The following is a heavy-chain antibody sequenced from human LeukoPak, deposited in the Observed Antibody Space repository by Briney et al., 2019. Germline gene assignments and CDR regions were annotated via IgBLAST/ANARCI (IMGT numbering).Heavy chain of an antibody. V-gene: IGHV1-69*13. CDR1: GGTFSSYA. J-gene: IGHJ1*01. CDR2: IIPIFGTA. D-gene: IGHD3-16*01. CDR3: ASLTAPIRYFRH. Sequence: ASVKVSCKASGGTFSSYAISWVRQAPGQGLEWMGGIIPIFGTANYAQKFQGRVTITADESTSTAYMELSSLRSEDTAVYYCASLTAPIRYFRHWGQGTLVTVSS.